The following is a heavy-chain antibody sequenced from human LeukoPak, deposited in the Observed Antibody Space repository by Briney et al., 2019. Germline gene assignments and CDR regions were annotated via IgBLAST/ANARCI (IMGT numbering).Heavy chain of an antibody. Sequence: GGSLRLSCAASGFTFSSYAMHWVRQAPGKGLEWVAVISYDGSNKYYADSVKGRFTISRDNSKNTLYLQMNSLRAEDTAVYYCARDRAMAAADYYYMDVWGKGTTVTVSS. V-gene: IGHV3-30*04. D-gene: IGHD6-13*01. CDR1: GFTFSSYA. CDR2: ISYDGSNK. J-gene: IGHJ6*03. CDR3: ARDRAMAAADYYYMDV.